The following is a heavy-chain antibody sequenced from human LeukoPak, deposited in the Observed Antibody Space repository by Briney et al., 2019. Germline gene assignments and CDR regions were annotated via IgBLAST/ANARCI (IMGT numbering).Heavy chain of an antibody. CDR1: GFIFSNYN. CDR2: ISRTGSYI. D-gene: IGHD6-13*01. V-gene: IGHV3-21*01. CDR3: ARESGYTYGA. Sequence: GGSLTLSCAASGFIFSNYNMNWVRQAPGKGLEWVSAISRTGSYINYADSVKGRFTISRDNAKNTLYLQMNSLRAEDTAVYYCARESGYTYGAWGQGTLVTVSS. J-gene: IGHJ4*02.